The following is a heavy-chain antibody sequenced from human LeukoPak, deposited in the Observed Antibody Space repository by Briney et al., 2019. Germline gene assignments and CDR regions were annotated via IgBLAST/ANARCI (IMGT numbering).Heavy chain of an antibody. CDR2: FSSSSSYI. CDR1: GFTFSSYS. CDR3: ARYVSRSSSWPYYYYMDV. D-gene: IGHD6-13*01. J-gene: IGHJ6*03. Sequence: GGSLRLSCAASGFTFSSYSMNWVRQAPGKGLEWVSSFSSSSSYIYYADSVKGRFTISRDNAKNSLYLQMNSLRAEDTAVYYCARYVSRSSSWPYYYYMDVWGKGTTVTVSS. V-gene: IGHV3-21*01.